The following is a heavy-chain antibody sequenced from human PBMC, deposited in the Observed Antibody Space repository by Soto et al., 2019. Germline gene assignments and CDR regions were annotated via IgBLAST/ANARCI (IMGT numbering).Heavy chain of an antibody. D-gene: IGHD6-19*01. CDR3: ARPGYSSGWNLFDY. Sequence: QLQLQESGPGLVKPSETLSLTCTVSGGSISSSSYYWGWIRQPPGKGLEWIGSIYYSGSTYYNPSLKSRVTISVDTSKNQFSLKLSSVTAADTAVYYCARPGYSSGWNLFDYWGHGTLVTVST. V-gene: IGHV4-39*01. CDR2: IYYSGST. CDR1: GGSISSSSYY. J-gene: IGHJ4*01.